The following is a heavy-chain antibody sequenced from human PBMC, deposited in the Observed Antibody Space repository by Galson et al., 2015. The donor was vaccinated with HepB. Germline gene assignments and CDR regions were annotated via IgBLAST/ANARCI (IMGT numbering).Heavy chain of an antibody. V-gene: IGHV4-4*07. J-gene: IGHJ5*02. Sequence: ETLSLTCTVSGGSISSYYWGWIRQPAGKGLEWIGRIFTSGYTNYNPSLKSRVTMSLDTSKNQFSLNLSSVTAADTAVYYCARSSTGARGWFDPWGQGTLVAVSS. D-gene: IGHD7-27*01. CDR3: ARSSTGARGWFDP. CDR1: GGSISSYY. CDR2: IFTSGYT.